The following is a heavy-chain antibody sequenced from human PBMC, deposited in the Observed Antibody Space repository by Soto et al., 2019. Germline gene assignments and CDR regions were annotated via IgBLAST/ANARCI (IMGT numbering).Heavy chain of an antibody. CDR2: IYYSGST. CDR3: ARRYGSCFDY. D-gene: IGHD5-18*01. V-gene: IGHV4-59*08. Sequence: SETLSLTGTVSGGSISSYYWSWIRQPPGKGLEWIGYIYYSGSTNYNPSLKSRVTISVDTSKNQFSLKLSSVTAADTAAYYCARRYGSCFDYWGQGTLVTVSS. CDR1: GGSISSYY. J-gene: IGHJ4*02.